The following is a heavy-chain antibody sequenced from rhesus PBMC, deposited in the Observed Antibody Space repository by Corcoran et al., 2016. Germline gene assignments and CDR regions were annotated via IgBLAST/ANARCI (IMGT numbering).Heavy chain of an antibody. CDR3: ARDSGSWQYWYFDL. Sequence: QVQLQESGPGLVKPSETLSLTCTVSGGSISDSYYWSWIRQPPGKGLEWMGRIYGSGGGTNDNTSLKSRGTSSRDTSKNKFSLKLSSVTAADTAVYYCARDSGSWQYWYFDLWGPGTPITISS. CDR2: IYGSGGGT. CDR1: GGSISDSYY. J-gene: IGHJ2*01. D-gene: IGHD6-25*01. V-gene: IGHV4-106*01.